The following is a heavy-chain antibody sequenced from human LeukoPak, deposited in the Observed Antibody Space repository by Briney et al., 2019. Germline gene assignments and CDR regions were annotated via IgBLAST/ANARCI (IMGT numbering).Heavy chain of an antibody. D-gene: IGHD6-13*01. V-gene: IGHV1-3*01. CDR3: AKDIDRVFNWFDP. J-gene: IGHJ5*02. CDR1: GYIFTSYA. CDR2: INAGNGNT. Sequence: ASVKVSCKASGYIFTSYAIHWVRQAPGQRFEWMGWINAGNGNTKYSQKFQGRVTITRDTSATTVYMELSSLRSEDTAVYYCAKDIDRVFNWFDPWGQGTLVTVSS.